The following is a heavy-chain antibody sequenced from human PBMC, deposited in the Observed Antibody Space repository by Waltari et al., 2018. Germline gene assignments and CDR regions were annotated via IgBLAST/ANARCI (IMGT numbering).Heavy chain of an antibody. D-gene: IGHD1-1*01. CDR3: AKSGDNYVVYFDS. J-gene: IGHJ4*02. Sequence: EVRLLESGGGSVPPGGSRRLSWVGSGFTFSRYAMSWVRQAPGKGLEWVSGISDNSGSTYYADSVKGRFTISRDNFKNTLFLDLNSLRAEDTAAYYCAKSGDNYVVYFDSWGQGSLVSVSS. V-gene: IGHV3-23*01. CDR1: GFTFSRYA. CDR2: ISDNSGST.